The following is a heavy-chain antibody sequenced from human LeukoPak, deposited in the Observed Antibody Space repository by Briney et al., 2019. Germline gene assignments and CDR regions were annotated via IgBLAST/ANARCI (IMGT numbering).Heavy chain of an antibody. J-gene: IGHJ4*02. Sequence: PGGSLRLSCAASGFTLSTYWMNWVRQVPGKGLDWVANINPDGSGKRYVDSVKGRFTIARDNADNSLSLQMSSLRAEDTAVYYCASWGAGGNSWGQGTLVTVSS. D-gene: IGHD3-16*01. CDR1: GFTLSTYW. CDR2: INPDGSGK. CDR3: ASWGAGGNS. V-gene: IGHV3-7*01.